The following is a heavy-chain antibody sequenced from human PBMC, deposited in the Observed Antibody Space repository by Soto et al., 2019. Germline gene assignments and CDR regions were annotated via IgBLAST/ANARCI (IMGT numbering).Heavy chain of an antibody. J-gene: IGHJ3*02. Sequence: ASVKVSCKASGYTFTGYYMHWVRQAPGQGLEWMGWINPNSGGTNYAQKFQGWVTMTRDTSISTAYMELSRLRSDDTAVYYCARDRTILGLRTDPYDAFDIWGQGTMVTVSS. CDR3: ARDRTILGLRTDPYDAFDI. CDR2: INPNSGGT. V-gene: IGHV1-2*04. D-gene: IGHD7-27*01. CDR1: GYTFTGYY.